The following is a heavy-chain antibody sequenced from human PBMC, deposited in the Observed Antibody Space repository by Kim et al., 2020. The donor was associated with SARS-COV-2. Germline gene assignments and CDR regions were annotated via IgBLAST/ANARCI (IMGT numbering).Heavy chain of an antibody. D-gene: IGHD3-3*01. Sequence: GGSLRLSCAASGFAFDKYVLHWVRQTPGEGLEWVSLISVDGSDTIYADSVKGRFTISRDNSKNSLYLQMNDLRSEDTGFYYCIKGSGMWQPESRYLDVWGKGTTVTVST. CDR3: IKGSGMWQPESRYLDV. CDR1: GFAFDKYV. V-gene: IGHV3-43*02. CDR2: ISVDGSDT. J-gene: IGHJ6*04.